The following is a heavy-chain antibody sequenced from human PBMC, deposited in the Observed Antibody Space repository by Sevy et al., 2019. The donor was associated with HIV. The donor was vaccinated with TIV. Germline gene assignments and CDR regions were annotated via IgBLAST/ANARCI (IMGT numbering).Heavy chain of an antibody. CDR2: ISWNSGSI. CDR1: GFTFDDYA. V-gene: IGHV3-9*01. J-gene: IGHJ3*02. Sequence: GGSLRLSCAASGFTFDDYAMHWDRQAPGKGLEWVSGISWNSGSIGYADSVKGRFTISRDNAKNSLYLQMNSLRAEDTALYYCAKASSMIVVVPSSDAFDIWGQGTMVTVSS. CDR3: AKASSMIVVVPSSDAFDI. D-gene: IGHD3-22*01.